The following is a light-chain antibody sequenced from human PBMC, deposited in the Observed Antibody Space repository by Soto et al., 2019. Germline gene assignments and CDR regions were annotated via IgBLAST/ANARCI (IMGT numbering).Light chain of an antibody. Sequence: QSALTQPRSVSGSPGQSVTISCTGTSSDVGGYNYVSWYQHHPGKAPKFMMYEVSYRPSGVSNRFSGSKSGNTASLTISGLQAEDEADYYCSSYTSTSTVLFGGGTQLTVL. CDR2: EVS. V-gene: IGLV2-14*01. CDR3: SSYTSTSTVL. J-gene: IGLJ2*01. CDR1: SSDVGGYNY.